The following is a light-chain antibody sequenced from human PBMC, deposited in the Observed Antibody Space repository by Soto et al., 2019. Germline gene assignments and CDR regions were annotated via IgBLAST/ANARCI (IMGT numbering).Light chain of an antibody. J-gene: IGKJ5*01. V-gene: IGKV3-20*01. Sequence: EITLTPSPDTLSVSPGERVTLSCRASQGLSSNLAWYQQKPGQAPRLLIYGASSRATGIPDRFSGSGSGTDFTLTISILEPEDVTVYCCQRYGSPPITFGQGTRLEIK. CDR3: QRYGSPPIT. CDR2: GAS. CDR1: QGLSSN.